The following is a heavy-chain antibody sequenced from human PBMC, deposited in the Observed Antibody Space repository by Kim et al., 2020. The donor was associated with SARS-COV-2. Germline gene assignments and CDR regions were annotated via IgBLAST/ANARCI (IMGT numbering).Heavy chain of an antibody. Sequence: GGSLRLSCAASGFTFSNYWMHWVRQAPGKGLVWVSRINSDGSSRSYADSVQGRFTISRDNAKNTLYLQMNSLRAEDTAVYYCAFPGIASTTTWAADYWGQGTLVTVSS. V-gene: IGHV3-74*01. J-gene: IGHJ4*02. CDR1: GFTFSNYW. CDR2: INSDGSSR. D-gene: IGHD6-13*01. CDR3: AFPGIASTTTWAADY.